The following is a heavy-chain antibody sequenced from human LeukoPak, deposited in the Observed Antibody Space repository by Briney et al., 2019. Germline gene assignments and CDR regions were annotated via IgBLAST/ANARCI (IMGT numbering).Heavy chain of an antibody. D-gene: IGHD2-15*01. J-gene: IGHJ6*03. CDR1: GGSISSYY. V-gene: IGHV4-59*01. CDR3: ARADGYCSGGSCYSAAYYYMDV. CDR2: IYYSGST. Sequence: SETLSLTCTVSGGSISSYYWSWIRQPPGKGLEWIGYIYYSGSTNCNPSLKSRVTISVDTSKNQFSLKLSSVTAADTAVYYCARADGYCSGGSCYSAAYYYMDVWGKGTTVTVSS.